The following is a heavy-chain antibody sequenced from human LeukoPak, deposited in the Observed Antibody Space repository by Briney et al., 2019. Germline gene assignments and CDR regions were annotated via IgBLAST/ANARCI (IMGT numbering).Heavy chain of an antibody. CDR1: GFTFSSYA. CDR3: ARDLFGYDSSGYYGHFDY. Sequence: GGSLRLSCAASGFTFSSYAMSWVRQAPGKGLEWVAVISYDGSNKYYADSVKGRFTISRDNSKNTLYLQMNSLRAEDTAVYYCARDLFGYDSSGYYGHFDYWGQGTLVTVSS. D-gene: IGHD3-22*01. CDR2: ISYDGSNK. J-gene: IGHJ4*02. V-gene: IGHV3-30-3*01.